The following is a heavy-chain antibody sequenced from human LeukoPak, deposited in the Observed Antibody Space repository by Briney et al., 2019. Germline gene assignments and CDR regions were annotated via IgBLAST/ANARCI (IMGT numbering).Heavy chain of an antibody. J-gene: IGHJ4*02. V-gene: IGHV1-46*01. CDR2: ITPSGGNT. D-gene: IGHD5-24*01. Sequence: ASVKVSCKASGHTFTSYYFHGVRQAPGQGLEWMGVITPSGGNTIYAQKFQGRLTMSRDTSTTTVYMELSSLTSEDTAVYYCARVGYTGWNWGLHYWGQGTLVTVSS. CDR3: ARVGYTGWNWGLHY. CDR1: GHTFTSYY.